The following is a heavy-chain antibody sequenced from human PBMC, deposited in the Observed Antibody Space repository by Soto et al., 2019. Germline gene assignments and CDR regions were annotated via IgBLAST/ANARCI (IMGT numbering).Heavy chain of an antibody. V-gene: IGHV3-21*01. CDR3: ARGVAAAGPQEDY. CDR1: GFTFSSYS. Sequence: PVGSLRLSCAASGFTFSSYSMNWVRQAPGKGLEWVSSISSSSSYIYYADSVKGRFTISRDNAKNSLYLQMNSLRAEDTAVYYCARGVAAAGPQEDYWGQGTLVTVSS. J-gene: IGHJ4*02. CDR2: ISSSSSYI. D-gene: IGHD6-13*01.